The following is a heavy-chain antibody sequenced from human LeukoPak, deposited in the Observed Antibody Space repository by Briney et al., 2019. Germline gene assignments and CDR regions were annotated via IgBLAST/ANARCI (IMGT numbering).Heavy chain of an antibody. CDR3: ANDWDDAFDI. CDR1: GFTFSSYA. V-gene: IGHV3-23*01. CDR2: ISGSGGST. D-gene: IGHD1-26*01. Sequence: GGSLRLSCAASGFTFSSYAMSWVRQAPGKGLEWVSAISGSGGSTYNADSVKGRFTISRDNSKNTLYLQMSSLRAEDTAVYYCANDWDDAFDIWGQGTMVTVSS. J-gene: IGHJ3*02.